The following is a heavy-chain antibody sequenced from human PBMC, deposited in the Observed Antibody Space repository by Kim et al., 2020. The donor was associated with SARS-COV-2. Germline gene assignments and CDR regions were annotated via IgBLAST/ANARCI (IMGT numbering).Heavy chain of an antibody. CDR1: KFTFSSYM. CDR2: IKNDGGDK. D-gene: IGHD3-10*01. Sequence: GGSLRLSCAASKFTFSSYMMTWVRQAPGKGLEWVATIKNDGGDKYYVDSVKGRITASRDDAKNLLYLQMNSLRAEDTDVYYCGTGTGSFWGQGTLVTVSS. CDR3: GTGTGSF. V-gene: IGHV3-7*01. J-gene: IGHJ4*02.